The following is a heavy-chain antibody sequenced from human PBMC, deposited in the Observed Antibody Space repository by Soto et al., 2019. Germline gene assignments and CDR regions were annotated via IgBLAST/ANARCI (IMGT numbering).Heavy chain of an antibody. CDR1: GFTFSSFG. Sequence: QVQLVESGGGVVLPGRSLTLSCAASGFTFSSFGIHWVRQAPGKGLEWVTFISFDGSFKYYADSVKGRFTISRDNSKNTVYLQMNSLRAEDTAVYFCAKRQYSGDYEENDAFDIWGRGTMVTVSS. D-gene: IGHD4-17*01. V-gene: IGHV3-30*18. CDR2: ISFDGSFK. CDR3: AKRQYSGDYEENDAFDI. J-gene: IGHJ3*02.